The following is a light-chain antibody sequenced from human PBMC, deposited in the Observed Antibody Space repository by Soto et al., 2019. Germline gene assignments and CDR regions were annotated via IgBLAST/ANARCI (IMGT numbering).Light chain of an antibody. V-gene: IGLV2-8*01. CDR1: SSDVGVYNY. CDR3: SSYAGSSNV. Sequence: SALTQPPSASGSPGQSVAISCTGTSSDVGVYNYVSWYQQHPGKAPKLMIYEVNKRPSGVPDRFSGSKSGNTASLTVSGLQAEDEADYYCSSYAGSSNVFGTGTKVTVL. J-gene: IGLJ1*01. CDR2: EVN.